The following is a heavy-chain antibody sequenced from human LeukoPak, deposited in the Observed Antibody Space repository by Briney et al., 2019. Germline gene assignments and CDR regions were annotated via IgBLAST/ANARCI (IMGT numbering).Heavy chain of an antibody. CDR2: IYYSGST. CDR3: ARVKGRWGGFGQQRDY. CDR1: GGSIGSGDYY. V-gene: IGHV4-30-4*01. J-gene: IGHJ4*02. D-gene: IGHD6-13*01. Sequence: SETLSLTCTISGGSIGSGDYYWSWFRQPPGKGLEWIGYIYYSGSTYYNPSLKSRVTISVDTSKNQFSLKLNSVTAADTAVYYCARVKGRWGGFGQQRDYWGQGTLVTVSS.